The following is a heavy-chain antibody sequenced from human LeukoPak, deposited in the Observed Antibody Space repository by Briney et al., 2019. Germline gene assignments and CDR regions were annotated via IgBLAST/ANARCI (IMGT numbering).Heavy chain of an antibody. Sequence: SETLSLTCAVYGGSFSGYYWSWIRQPPGKGLEWIGEINHSGSTNYNPSLKSRVTISVDTSKNQFSLKLSSVTAADTAVYYCARGRKDFDYWGQGTLVTVAS. CDR3: ARGRKDFDY. V-gene: IGHV4-34*01. CDR1: GGSFSGYY. J-gene: IGHJ4*02. CDR2: INHSGST.